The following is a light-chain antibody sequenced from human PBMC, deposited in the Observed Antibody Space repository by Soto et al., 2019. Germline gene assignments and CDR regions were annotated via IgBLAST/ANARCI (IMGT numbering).Light chain of an antibody. CDR1: QSVSSN. V-gene: IGKV3-15*01. Sequence: EIVMTQSPATLSVSPGERATLSCRASQSVSSNLAWYQQKPGRAPRLLIYGASTRSTGIPARFSCSGSGTEFTLTIGILQSEEFAVYYCHQYNNWPPWTFGQGTKVEIK. J-gene: IGKJ1*01. CDR3: HQYNNWPPWT. CDR2: GAS.